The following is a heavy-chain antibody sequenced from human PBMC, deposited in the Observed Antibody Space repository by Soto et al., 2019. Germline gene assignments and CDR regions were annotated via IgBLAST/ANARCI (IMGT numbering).Heavy chain of an antibody. J-gene: IGHJ4*02. CDR1: GFLFSNNA. CDR3: ANVAWRYDFVGY. D-gene: IGHD3-3*01. CDR2: ISGSGTST. Sequence: EVQLLESGGGLVQPGGSLRLSCAASGFLFSNNAMSWVRQAPGKGLEWVSAISGSGTSTYYADSVKGRFTISRDNSKNTLYLQMHSLSAEDTAVYYCANVAWRYDFVGYWGQGTLVAVSA. V-gene: IGHV3-23*01.